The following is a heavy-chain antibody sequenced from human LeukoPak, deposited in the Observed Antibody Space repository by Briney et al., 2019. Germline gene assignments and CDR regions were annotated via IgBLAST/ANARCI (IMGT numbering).Heavy chain of an antibody. CDR2: ITAGGGT. Sequence: GGSLRLSCAASGLTFSNYAMTWVRQAPGKGPEWVSSITAGGGTSYTDSVKGRFTVYRDNSKNTLYLQMNSLRAGDTALYYCAKDPNGDYVGAFDSWGQGTMVTVSS. CDR3: AKDPNGDYVGAFDS. CDR1: GLTFSNYA. J-gene: IGHJ3*01. D-gene: IGHD4-17*01. V-gene: IGHV3-23*01.